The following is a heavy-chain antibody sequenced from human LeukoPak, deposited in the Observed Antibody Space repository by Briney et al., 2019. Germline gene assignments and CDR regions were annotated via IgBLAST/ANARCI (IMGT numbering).Heavy chain of an antibody. D-gene: IGHD4-17*01. CDR1: GYTFTSYG. CDR2: ISAYNGNT. Sequence: GASVKDSCKASGYTFTSYGISWVRQAPGQGLKWMGWISAYNGNTNYAQKLQGRATMTTDTSTSTAYMELRSLRSDDTAVYYCARLVVGTVTTGDYWGPGTLVTVSS. V-gene: IGHV1-18*01. CDR3: ARLVVGTVTTGDY. J-gene: IGHJ4*02.